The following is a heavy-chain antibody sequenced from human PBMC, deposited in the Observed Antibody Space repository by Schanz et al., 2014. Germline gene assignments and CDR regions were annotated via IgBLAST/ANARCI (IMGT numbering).Heavy chain of an antibody. V-gene: IGHV3-66*01. CDR2: IYSGIGA. J-gene: IGHJ6*02. CDR3: ARVMRRIATPSTPSFRNYYYYAMDV. CDR1: GFTVSSNH. D-gene: IGHD6-13*01. Sequence: QLVGSGGGLIQPGGSLRLSCTASGFTVSSNHMSWVRQAPGKGLEWVSVIYSGIGAYYADSVKDRFTVSRDNSKNTVYLQMNRLRAEDTSVYFCARVMRRIATPSTPSFRNYYYYAMDVWGQGTTVTVSS.